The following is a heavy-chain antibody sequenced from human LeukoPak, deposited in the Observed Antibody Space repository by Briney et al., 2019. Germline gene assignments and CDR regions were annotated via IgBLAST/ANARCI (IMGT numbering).Heavy chain of an antibody. CDR2: IYSGGST. Sequence: QAGGSLRLSCAASGFTVSSNYMSWVRQAPGKGLEWVSVIYSGGSTYYADSVKGRFTISRDNSKNTLYLQMNSLRAEDTAAYYCARDRGYSSSPGDYWGQGTLVTVSS. CDR3: ARDRGYSSSPGDY. D-gene: IGHD6-6*01. V-gene: IGHV3-66*02. CDR1: GFTVSSNY. J-gene: IGHJ4*02.